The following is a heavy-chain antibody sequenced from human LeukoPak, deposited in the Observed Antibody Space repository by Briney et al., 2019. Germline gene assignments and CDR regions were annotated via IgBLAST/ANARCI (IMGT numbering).Heavy chain of an antibody. CDR2: IYHSGST. D-gene: IGHD3-9*01. CDR3: ARGPLHYDILTGIDY. CDR1: GYSISSGYY. Sequence: SETLSLTCTVSGYSISSGYYWGWIRQPPGKGLEWIGSIYHSGSTYYNPSLKSRVTISVDTSKNQFSLKLSSVTAADTAVYYCARGPLHYDILTGIDYWGQGTLVTVSS. J-gene: IGHJ4*02. V-gene: IGHV4-38-2*02.